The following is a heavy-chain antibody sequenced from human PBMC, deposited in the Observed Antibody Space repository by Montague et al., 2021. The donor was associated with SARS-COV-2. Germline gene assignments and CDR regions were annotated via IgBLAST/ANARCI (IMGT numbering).Heavy chain of an antibody. V-gene: IGHV3-11*01. CDR3: ARPPTFYYESSGYYSN. CDR1: GFALSDYY. D-gene: IGHD3-22*01. J-gene: IGHJ4*02. Sequence: SLRLSCAASGFALSDYYMAWIRQAPGKGHEWLAYISHSSNTIAYADSVKGRFTISRDNANNSVHLHMTNLRVEDTAVYYCARPPTFYYESSGYYSNWGQGAQVTVTS. CDR2: ISHSSNTI.